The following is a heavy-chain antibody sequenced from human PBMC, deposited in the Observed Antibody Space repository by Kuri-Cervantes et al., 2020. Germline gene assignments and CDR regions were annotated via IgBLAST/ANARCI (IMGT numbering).Heavy chain of an antibody. CDR2: IYSGGST. V-gene: IGHV3-53*01. D-gene: IGHD3-22*01. J-gene: IGHJ4*02. Sequence: GESLKISCAASGFTVSSNYMSWVRQAPGKGLEWVSVIYSGGSTYYADSVKGRFTISRDNSKNTLYLQMNSLRAEDTAVYYCASGEEIVVAPQGYWGQGTLVTVSS. CDR3: ASGEEIVVAPQGY. CDR1: GFTVSSNY.